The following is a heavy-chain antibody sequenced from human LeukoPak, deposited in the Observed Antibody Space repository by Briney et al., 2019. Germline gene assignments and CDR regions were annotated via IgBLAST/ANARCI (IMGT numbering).Heavy chain of an antibody. D-gene: IGHD3-10*01. CDR1: GFTFSSYG. Sequence: GGSLRLSCAASGFTFSSYGMHWVRQAPGKGLEWVAVIWYDGSNKYYADSVKGRFTISRDNSKNTLYLRMNSLRAEDTAVYYCAKGPIWFGELSSLLFDYWGQGTLVTVSS. J-gene: IGHJ4*02. V-gene: IGHV3-33*06. CDR2: IWYDGSNK. CDR3: AKGPIWFGELSSLLFDY.